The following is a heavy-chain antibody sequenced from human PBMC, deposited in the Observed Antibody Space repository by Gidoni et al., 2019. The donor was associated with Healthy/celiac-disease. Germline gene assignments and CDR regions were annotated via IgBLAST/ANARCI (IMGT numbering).Heavy chain of an antibody. CDR3: ASSRDGYTLALDY. CDR2: IIPILGIA. Sequence: QVQLAQSGAEVKKPGSSAKVSCTASARTFSSYAISWVRQAPGQGLEWMGRIIPILGIANYAQKFQGRVTITADKSTSTAYMELSSLRSEDTAVYYCASSRDGYTLALDYWGQGTLVTVSS. D-gene: IGHD5-12*01. CDR1: ARTFSSYA. J-gene: IGHJ4*02. V-gene: IGHV1-69*04.